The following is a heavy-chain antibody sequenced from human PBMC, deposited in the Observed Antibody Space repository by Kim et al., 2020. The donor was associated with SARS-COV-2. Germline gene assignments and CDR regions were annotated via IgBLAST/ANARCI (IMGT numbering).Heavy chain of an antibody. Sequence: ASVKVSCKASGYTFTTFALYWVRRAPGQRLEWMGWVNGGNGNTRYSQKFQGRVSITRDTSATTAYLGVSGLISEDTAVYYCEREGVAGSFDYWGQGSLVTVSS. J-gene: IGHJ4*02. CDR1: GYTFTTFA. D-gene: IGHD6-19*01. CDR2: VNGGNGNT. CDR3: EREGVAGSFDY. V-gene: IGHV1-3*01.